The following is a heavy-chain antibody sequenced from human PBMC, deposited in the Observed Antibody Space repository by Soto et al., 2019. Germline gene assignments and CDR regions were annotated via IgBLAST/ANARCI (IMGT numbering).Heavy chain of an antibody. CDR3: VGGQQLDRTIFDY. V-gene: IGHV4-39*01. Sequence: SETLSLTCTVSGGSISSSSYYWGWIRQPPGKGLEWIGSIYYSGSTYYNPSLKSRVTISVDTSKNQFSLKLSSVTVADTAVYYCVGGQQLDRTIFDYCGQGTLVPVSS. CDR2: IYYSGST. J-gene: IGHJ4*02. CDR1: GGSISSSSYY. D-gene: IGHD6-13*01.